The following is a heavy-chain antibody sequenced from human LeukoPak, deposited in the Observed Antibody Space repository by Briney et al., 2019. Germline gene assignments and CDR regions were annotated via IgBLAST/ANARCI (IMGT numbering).Heavy chain of an antibody. D-gene: IGHD3-16*02. CDR2: FYPEDGET. J-gene: IGHJ3*02. Sequence: ASVKVSCKVSGYTLTELSMHWVRQAPGKGLEWMGGFYPEDGETIYAQKFQGRVTMTEDTSTDTAYMELSSLRSEDTAVYYCATIMITFGGVIVMPWASDIWGQGTMVTVSS. V-gene: IGHV1-24*01. CDR3: ATIMITFGGVIVMPWASDI. CDR1: GYTLTELS.